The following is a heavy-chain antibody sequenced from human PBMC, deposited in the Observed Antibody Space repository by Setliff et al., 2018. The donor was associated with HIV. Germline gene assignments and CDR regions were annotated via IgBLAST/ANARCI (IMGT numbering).Heavy chain of an antibody. J-gene: IGHJ4*02. CDR2: IYNSAST. Sequence: SETLSLTCTVSGDSISTDYWTWIRQPPGKGLEWIGYIYNSASTSYNPSLKSRVTMSVDTSKNQFSLRLTSVTAADTAVYFCARCSMPDYWGQGTLVTVSS. CDR3: ARCSMPDY. V-gene: IGHV4-4*09. D-gene: IGHD2-2*01. CDR1: GDSISTDY.